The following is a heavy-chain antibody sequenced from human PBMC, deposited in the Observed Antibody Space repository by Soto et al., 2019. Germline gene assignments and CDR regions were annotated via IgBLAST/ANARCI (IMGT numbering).Heavy chain of an antibody. D-gene: IGHD5-12*01. CDR1: GFPFSSYG. V-gene: IGHV3-33*01. J-gene: IGHJ3*02. Sequence: QVQLVESGGGVVQPGRSLRLSCAASGFPFSSYGLHWVRQTPGKGLEWVAVIWYDGSNKYYADSVKGRFTISRDNSKNSLDLHMSILRAEDTAVYYCARDEDRGGLRYAFDIWGQGTMVTVSS. CDR2: IWYDGSNK. CDR3: ARDEDRGGLRYAFDI.